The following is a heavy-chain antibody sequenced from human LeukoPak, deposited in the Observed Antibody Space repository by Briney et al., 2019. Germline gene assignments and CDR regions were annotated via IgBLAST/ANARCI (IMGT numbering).Heavy chain of an antibody. CDR3: ARDRSYFDSSGYYYY. Sequence: PGGSLRLSCAASGFTVSNNYMSWVRQAPGKGLERVSVIYSGGSTYYADSVKGRFTISRDNSKNTLYLQMNSLRAEDTAVYYCARDRSYFDSSGYYYYWGQGTLVTVSS. V-gene: IGHV3-66*01. CDR1: GFTVSNNY. CDR2: IYSGGST. D-gene: IGHD3-22*01. J-gene: IGHJ4*02.